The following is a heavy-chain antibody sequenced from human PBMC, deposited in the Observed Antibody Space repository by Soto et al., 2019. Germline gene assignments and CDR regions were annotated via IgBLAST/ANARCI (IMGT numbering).Heavy chain of an antibody. V-gene: IGHV4-61*01. CDR3: ARARYQLLHPYHSGMDV. CDR1: GGFVTSGSYY. Sequence: SETLSLTCAVYGGFVTSGSYYWSWIRQPPGKGLEWIGDMHHSGGTHFNPSLKSRVTISVDTSRNQVSLKLSSVTAADSAVYFCARARYQLLHPYHSGMDVWGQGTTVTVSS. D-gene: IGHD2-2*01. CDR2: MHHSGGT. J-gene: IGHJ6*02.